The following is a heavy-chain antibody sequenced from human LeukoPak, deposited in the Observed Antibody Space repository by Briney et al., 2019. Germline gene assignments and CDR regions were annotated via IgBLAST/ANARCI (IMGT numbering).Heavy chain of an antibody. CDR3: AKGKLLAAAGVDLLGPPDY. CDR1: GFTFDDYA. Sequence: PGGSLRLSCAASGFTFDDYAMHWVRQAPGKGLEWVSGISWNSGSIGYADSVKGRFTISRDNAKNSLYLQMNSLRAEDTALYYCAKGKLLAAAGVDLLGPPDYWGQGTLVTVSS. V-gene: IGHV3-9*01. D-gene: IGHD6-13*01. CDR2: ISWNSGSI. J-gene: IGHJ4*02.